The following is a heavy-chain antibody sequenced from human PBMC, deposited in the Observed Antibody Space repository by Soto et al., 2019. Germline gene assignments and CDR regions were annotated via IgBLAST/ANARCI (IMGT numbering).Heavy chain of an antibody. J-gene: IGHJ4*02. Sequence: QVQLVQSGAEVKKPGSSVKVSCKASGGTFSSYAISWVRQAPGQGLEWMGWISAYNGNTNYAQKLQGRVTMTTDTSTSTAYMELRSLRSDDTAVYYCARVGSFDWLQRPYLPGDYWGQGTLVTVSS. D-gene: IGHD3-9*01. CDR3: ARVGSFDWLQRPYLPGDY. V-gene: IGHV1-18*01. CDR1: GGTFSSYA. CDR2: ISAYNGNT.